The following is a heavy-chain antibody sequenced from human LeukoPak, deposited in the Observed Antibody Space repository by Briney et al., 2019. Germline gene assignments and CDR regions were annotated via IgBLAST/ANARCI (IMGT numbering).Heavy chain of an antibody. Sequence: GGSLRLSCAASGFTVSSNYMSWVRQAPGKGLEWVSVIYSGGSTYYADSVKGRFTISRDNSKNTLYLQMNSLRAEDTAVYYCARDRDSSSWKNALGAFDIWGQGTMVTVSS. D-gene: IGHD6-13*01. J-gene: IGHJ3*02. V-gene: IGHV3-53*01. CDR3: ARDRDSSSWKNALGAFDI. CDR2: IYSGGST. CDR1: GFTVSSNY.